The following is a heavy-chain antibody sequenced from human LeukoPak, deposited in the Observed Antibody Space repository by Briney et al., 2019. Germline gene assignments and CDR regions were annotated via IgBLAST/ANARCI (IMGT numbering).Heavy chain of an antibody. CDR2: ISPSGGST. D-gene: IGHD1-26*01. Sequence: ASVKVSCKASGYTFTSCYMHWVRQAPGQGLEWMGIISPSGGSTSYAQKFQGRVTMTRDMSTSTVYMELSSLRSEDTAVYYCARALGVGATLDYWGQGTLVTVSS. CDR1: GYTFTSCY. CDR3: ARALGVGATLDY. J-gene: IGHJ4*02. V-gene: IGHV1-46*01.